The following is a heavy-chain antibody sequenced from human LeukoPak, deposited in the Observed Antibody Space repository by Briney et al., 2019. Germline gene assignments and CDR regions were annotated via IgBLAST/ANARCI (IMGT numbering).Heavy chain of an antibody. CDR3: AREGSSWYGVRTFDY. J-gene: IGHJ4*02. V-gene: IGHV4-31*03. CDR1: GGSISSGGYY. Sequence: SQTLSLTCTVSGGSISSGGYYWSWIRRHPGKGLEWIGYIYYSGSTYYNPSLKSRVTISVDTSKNQFSLKLSSVTAADTAVYYCAREGSSWYGVRTFDYWGQGTLVTVSS. D-gene: IGHD6-13*01. CDR2: IYYSGST.